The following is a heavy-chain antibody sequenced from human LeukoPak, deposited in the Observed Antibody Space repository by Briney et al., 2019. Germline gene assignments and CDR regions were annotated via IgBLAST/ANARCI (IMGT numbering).Heavy chain of an antibody. J-gene: IGHJ4*02. CDR2: ISGSGGSGGST. D-gene: IGHD1-26*01. V-gene: IGHV3-23*01. CDR3: VKAGSIRFDC. Sequence: GGSLRLSCAASGFTFSNSAMSWVRQAPGKGLEWVSGISGSGGSGGSTYYADSVKGRFTISRDNSKNTLYLQMNSLRAEDTAVYYCVKAGSIRFDCWGQGTLVTVSS. CDR1: GFTFSNSA.